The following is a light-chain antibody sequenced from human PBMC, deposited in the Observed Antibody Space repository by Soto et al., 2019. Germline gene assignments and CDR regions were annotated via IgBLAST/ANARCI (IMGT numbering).Light chain of an antibody. V-gene: IGLV2-14*01. CDR1: SSDVGGYDY. J-gene: IGLJ2*01. Sequence: QSALTQPASVSGSPGQSITISGTGTSSDVGGYDYVSWYQHFPGKAPKLIIYEVSNRPSGVSNRFSGSKSGNTASLTISGLQAEDEADYYCSSYTSSITVDVVFGGGTKLTVL. CDR3: SSYTSSITVDVV. CDR2: EVS.